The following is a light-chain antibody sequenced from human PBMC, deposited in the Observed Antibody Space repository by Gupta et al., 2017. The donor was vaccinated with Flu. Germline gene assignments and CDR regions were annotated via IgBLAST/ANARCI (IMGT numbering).Light chain of an antibody. CDR2: DNT. CDR1: SSNIGAGYV. J-gene: IGLJ3*02. CDR3: KSYGSSSNWV. V-gene: IGLV1-40*01. Sequence: QSVLTQPPSVSGAPGQRVTLSCTGTSSNIGAGYVVHWYQQLQGTAPKLLLYDNTNRPSGVPDRFSGSRSGTSASLAITGLQTEDEATYYCKSYGSSSNWVFGGGTKLTVL.